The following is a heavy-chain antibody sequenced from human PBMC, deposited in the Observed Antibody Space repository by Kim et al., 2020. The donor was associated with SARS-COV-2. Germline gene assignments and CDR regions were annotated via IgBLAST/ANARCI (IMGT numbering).Heavy chain of an antibody. Sequence: GGSLRLSCAASGFTFSNAWMSWVRQAPGKGLEWVGRIKSKTDGGTTDYAAPVKGRFTISRDDSKNTLYLQMNRLNTEDTAVYYCTTDPGYCTNGVCYGPRWCDPWGQGTLVTVSS. CDR1: GFTFSNAW. J-gene: IGHJ5*02. D-gene: IGHD2-8*01. V-gene: IGHV3-15*01. CDR2: IKSKTDGGTT. CDR3: TTDPGYCTNGVCYGPRWCDP.